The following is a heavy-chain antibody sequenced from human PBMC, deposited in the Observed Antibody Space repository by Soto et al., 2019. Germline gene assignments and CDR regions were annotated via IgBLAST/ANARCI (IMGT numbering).Heavy chain of an antibody. D-gene: IGHD3-22*01. J-gene: IGHJ3*02. Sequence: QVQLVQSGAEVKKPGSSVKVSCKASGGTFSSYAISWVRQAPGQGLEWMGGIIPIFGTANYAQKFQGRVTITADESTSTAYMELSRRRSEATAVYDCARARGTYYYYSSAFDSWGQGTMVTVSS. CDR2: IIPIFGTA. CDR3: ARARGTYYYYSSAFDS. CDR1: GGTFSSYA. V-gene: IGHV1-69*01.